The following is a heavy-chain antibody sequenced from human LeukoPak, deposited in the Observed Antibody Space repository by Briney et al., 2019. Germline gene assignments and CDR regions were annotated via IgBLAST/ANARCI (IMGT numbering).Heavy chain of an antibody. CDR2: ISYDGSNK. CDR3: AVLGYCSGGSCYSVGYYFDY. J-gene: IGHJ4*02. V-gene: IGHV3-30*03. D-gene: IGHD2-15*01. CDR1: GFTFSSYS. Sequence: GGSLRLSCAASGFTFSSYSMNWVRQAPGKGLEWVAVISYDGSNKYYADSVKGRFTISRDNSKNTLYLQMNSLRAEDTAVYYCAVLGYCSGGSCYSVGYYFDYWGQGTLVTVSS.